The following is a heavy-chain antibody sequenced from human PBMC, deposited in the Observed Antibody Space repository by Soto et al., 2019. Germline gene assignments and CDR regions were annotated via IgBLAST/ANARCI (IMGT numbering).Heavy chain of an antibody. Sequence: SETLSLTCTVSGGSISSYYWSWIRQPPGKGLEWIGYIYYSGSTNYNPSLKSRVTISVDTSKNQFSLKLSSVTAADTAVYYCARQDYDILTGYYNSFYYWGQGTLVTVS. CDR1: GGSISSYY. D-gene: IGHD3-9*01. V-gene: IGHV4-59*08. CDR3: ARQDYDILTGYYNSFYY. J-gene: IGHJ4*02. CDR2: IYYSGST.